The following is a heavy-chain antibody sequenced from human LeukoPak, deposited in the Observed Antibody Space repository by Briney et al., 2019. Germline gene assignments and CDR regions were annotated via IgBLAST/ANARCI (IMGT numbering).Heavy chain of an antibody. V-gene: IGHV4-59*01. CDR1: GGSISSYY. J-gene: IGHJ5*02. CDR3: ASPLIQEKNWFDP. D-gene: IGHD5-18*01. CDR2: IYYSGST. Sequence: SETLSLTCTVSGGSISSYYWSWIRQPPGKGLEWIGYIYYSGSTNYNPSLKSRVTISVDTSKNQFSLKLSSVTAADTAVYYCASPLIQEKNWFDPWGQGTLVTVSS.